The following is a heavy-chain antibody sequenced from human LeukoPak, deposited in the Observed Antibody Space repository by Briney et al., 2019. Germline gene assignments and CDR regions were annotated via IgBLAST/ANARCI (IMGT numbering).Heavy chain of an antibody. D-gene: IGHD2-2*01. V-gene: IGHV3-23*01. CDR2: ISGSGGST. J-gene: IGHJ1*01. CDR1: GFTFSSYA. Sequence: GGSLKLSCAASGFTFSSYAMSWVRQAPGKGLEWVSAISGSGGSTYYADSVKGRFTISRDNSKNTLYLQMNSLRAEDTAVYYCAKARYCSSTSCPETEYFQHWGQGTLVTVSS. CDR3: AKARYCSSTSCPETEYFQH.